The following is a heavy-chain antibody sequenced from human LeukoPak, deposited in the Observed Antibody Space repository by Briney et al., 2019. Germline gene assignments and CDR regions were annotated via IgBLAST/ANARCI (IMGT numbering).Heavy chain of an antibody. CDR2: ISYDGSNK. J-gene: IGHJ6*02. V-gene: IGHV3-30*03. Sequence: GGSLRLSCAASGFTFSTSWMTWVRQAPGKGLVWVAVISYDGSNKYYADSVKGRFTISRDNSKNTLYLQMNSLRAEDTAVYYCARDLGLTPGYGMDVWGQGTTVTVSS. CDR3: ARDLGLTPGYGMDV. CDR1: GFTFSTSW.